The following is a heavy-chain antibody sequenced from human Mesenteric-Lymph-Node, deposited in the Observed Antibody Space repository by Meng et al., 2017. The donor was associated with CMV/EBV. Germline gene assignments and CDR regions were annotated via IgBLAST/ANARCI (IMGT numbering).Heavy chain of an antibody. J-gene: IGHJ4*02. V-gene: IGHV4-61*01. D-gene: IGHD3-22*01. CDR2: IYYSGSI. CDR1: GGSVSSGSYY. CDR3: ARVARYYDSTGYYYIVDY. Sequence: SETLSLTCTVSGGSVSSGSYYWSWIRQPPGKGLEWIGYIYYSGSINYNPSLRSRVTISVDTSKNQFSLKLSSVTAADTAVYYCARVARYYDSTGYYYIVDYWGQGTLVTVSS.